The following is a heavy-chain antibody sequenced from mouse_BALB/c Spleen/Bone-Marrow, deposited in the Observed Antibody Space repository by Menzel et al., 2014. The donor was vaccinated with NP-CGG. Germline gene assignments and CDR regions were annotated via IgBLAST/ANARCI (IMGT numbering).Heavy chain of an antibody. D-gene: IGHD1-1*02. CDR1: GYSITSGYY. Sequence: EVQLVESGPGLVKPSQSPSLTCSVTGYSITSGYYWNWIRQFPGNKLEWMGYISYDGSNNYNPSLKNRISITRDTSKNQFFLKLNSVTTEDTATYYCARDVGGNYLDYWGQGTTLTVSS. CDR2: ISYDGSN. J-gene: IGHJ2*01. CDR3: ARDVGGNYLDY. V-gene: IGHV3-6*02.